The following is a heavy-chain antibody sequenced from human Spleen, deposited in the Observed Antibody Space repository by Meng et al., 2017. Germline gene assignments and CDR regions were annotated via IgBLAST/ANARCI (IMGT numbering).Heavy chain of an antibody. D-gene: IGHD3-10*01. CDR2: FVSNADT. V-gene: IGHV1-18*01. J-gene: IGHJ4*02. Sequence: QVQLVQSGAEVKKPGSSVKVSCKASHYTSATYGISWFRQAPGQGLEWVGWFVSNADTYPAQKFQGRVTMTRDTHTSTDFLELRSLRVDDTAIYYCARGTPGRSYSDYWGQGTLVTVSS. CDR1: HYTSATYG. CDR3: ARGTPGRSYSDY.